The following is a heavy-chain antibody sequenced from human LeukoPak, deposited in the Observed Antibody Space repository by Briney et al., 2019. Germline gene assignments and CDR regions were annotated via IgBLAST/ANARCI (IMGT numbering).Heavy chain of an antibody. CDR2: ISGSGGST. CDR1: GFTFSSYA. Sequence: GGSLRLSCAASGFTFSSYAMSWVRQAPGKGLEWVSAISGSGGSTYYADSVKGRFTISRDNFKNTLYLQMNSLRAEDTAVYYCAKVTDIVVVVAAILDYWGQGTLVTVSS. J-gene: IGHJ4*02. D-gene: IGHD2-15*01. CDR3: AKVTDIVVVVAAILDY. V-gene: IGHV3-23*01.